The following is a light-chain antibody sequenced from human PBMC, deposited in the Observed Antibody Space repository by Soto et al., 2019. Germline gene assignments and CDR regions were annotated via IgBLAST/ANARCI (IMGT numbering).Light chain of an antibody. CDR3: QSYYSSLSGWV. Sequence: QSALTQPPSVSGAPGQRVTISCTGSSSNIGAGYDVHWYHQLPGTAPKLLIYGNSNRPSGVPDRFSGSKSGTSASLAITGLQAEDEADYYCQSYYSSLSGWVFGGGTKLTVL. CDR2: GNS. J-gene: IGLJ3*02. CDR1: SSNIGAGYD. V-gene: IGLV1-40*01.